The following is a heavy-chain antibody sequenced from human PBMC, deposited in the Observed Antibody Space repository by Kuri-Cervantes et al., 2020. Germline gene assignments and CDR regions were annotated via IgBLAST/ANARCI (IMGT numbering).Heavy chain of an antibody. CDR2: IYYSGST. V-gene: IGHV4-39*01. CDR3: ARTDEGNFDGYIPLDY. CDR1: GGSISSSSYY. D-gene: IGHD5-24*01. J-gene: IGHJ4*02. Sequence: SETLSLTCTVSGGSISSSSYYWGWIRQPPGKGLEWIGSIYYSGSTYYNPSLKSRVTISVDTSKNQFSLKLSSVTAADTAVYYCARTDEGNFDGYIPLDYWGQGTLVTVSS.